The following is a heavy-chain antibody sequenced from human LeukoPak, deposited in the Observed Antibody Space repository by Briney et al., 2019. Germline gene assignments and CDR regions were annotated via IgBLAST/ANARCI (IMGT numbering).Heavy chain of an antibody. Sequence: PGGSLRLSCTASGFTFNSYWMSWVRQAPGKGLEWVSVIRGSGSSGGSAFYADSVKGRFTLSRDNSKNTLYLQMNSLRADDTAVYYCARDDGSSGNLFDYWGQGTLVTVSS. CDR2: IRGSGSSGGSA. V-gene: IGHV3-23*01. J-gene: IGHJ4*02. CDR3: ARDDGSSGNLFDY. D-gene: IGHD3-22*01. CDR1: GFTFNSYW.